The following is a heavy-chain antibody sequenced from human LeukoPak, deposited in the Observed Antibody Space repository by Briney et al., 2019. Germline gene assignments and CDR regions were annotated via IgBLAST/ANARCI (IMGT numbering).Heavy chain of an antibody. CDR1: GGSISTYY. CDR3: ARGYCSGGSCYSYYYYNYMDV. V-gene: IGHV4-59*12. D-gene: IGHD2-15*01. J-gene: IGHJ6*03. Sequence: SETLSLTCTVSGGSISTYYWSWIRQPPGKGLEWIGYIYYSGSTNYNPSLKSRVTISVDTSKNQFSLKLSSVTAADTAVYYCARGYCSGGSCYSYYYYNYMDVWGKGTTVTVSS. CDR2: IYYSGST.